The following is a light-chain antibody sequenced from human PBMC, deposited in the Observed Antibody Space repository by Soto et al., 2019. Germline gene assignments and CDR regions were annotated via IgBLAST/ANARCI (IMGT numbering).Light chain of an antibody. V-gene: IGLV2-8*01. J-gene: IGLJ1*01. Sequence: QSVLTQPPSASGSPGQSVTISCTGTSSDVGGYNYVSWYQQHPGKAPKLMIYEVTKRPSGVPDRFSGSKSASTASLTVSGLHAVYASDYYCRSYAGADNFHVFGAETQVPV. CDR2: EVT. CDR3: RSYAGADNFHV. CDR1: SSDVGGYNY.